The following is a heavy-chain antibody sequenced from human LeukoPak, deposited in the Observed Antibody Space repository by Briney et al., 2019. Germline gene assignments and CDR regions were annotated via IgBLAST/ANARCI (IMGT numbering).Heavy chain of an antibody. CDR3: ARSYFGSGTFNGFDY. CDR1: GTSISLSNW. V-gene: IGHV4-4*02. J-gene: IGHJ4*02. CDR2: IYHSGTT. Sequence: SETLSLTCAVSGTSISLSNWWTWVRQPPGKGLEWIGEIYHSGTTNYNPSLKSRVTISLDKSRNQFSLNLNSVSGADTAVYYCARSYFGSGTFNGFDYWGQGTLVTVSS. D-gene: IGHD3-10*01.